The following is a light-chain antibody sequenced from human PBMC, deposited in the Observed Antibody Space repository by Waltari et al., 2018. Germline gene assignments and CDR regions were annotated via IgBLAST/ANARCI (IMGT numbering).Light chain of an antibody. CDR1: QSLLHSNGYNY. Sequence: DIVVTQSPLSLSVTPGEPASISCRSSQSLLHSNGYNYLDWYLQKPGQSPQLLIYLGSNRASGVPDRFSGTGSGTDFTLKINRVQAEDVGVYYCMQSLQALWTFGQGTKVDIK. CDR2: LGS. CDR3: MQSLQALWT. J-gene: IGKJ1*01. V-gene: IGKV2-28*01.